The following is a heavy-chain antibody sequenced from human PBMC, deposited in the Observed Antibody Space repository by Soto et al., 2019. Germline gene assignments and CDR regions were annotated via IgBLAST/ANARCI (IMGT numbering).Heavy chain of an antibody. CDR3: ARDSQVAAAGTGWFDP. Sequence: GGSLRLSCAASGFTFSSYGMHWVRQAPGKGLEWVAVIWYDGSNKYYADSVKGRFTITRDTSASTAYMELSSLRSEDMAVYYCARDSQVAAAGTGWFDPWGQGTLVTVSS. J-gene: IGHJ5*02. CDR2: IWYDGSNK. CDR1: GFTFSSYG. V-gene: IGHV3-33*01. D-gene: IGHD6-13*01.